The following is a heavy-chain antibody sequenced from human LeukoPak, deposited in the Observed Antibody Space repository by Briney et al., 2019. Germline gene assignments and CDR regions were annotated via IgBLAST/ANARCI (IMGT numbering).Heavy chain of an antibody. CDR1: GFTFSSYT. D-gene: IGHD5-18*01. J-gene: IGHJ6*02. V-gene: IGHV3-21*01. CDR3: ARDGIQLWLTYGMDV. CDR2: ITSSSRNT. Sequence: GRSLRLSCAASGFTFSSYTMHWVRQAPGKGLEWVSSITSSSRNTYYADSVTGRFTISRDNAENSLYLQMNSLRAEDTAVYYCARDGIQLWLTYGMDVWGQGTTVTVSS.